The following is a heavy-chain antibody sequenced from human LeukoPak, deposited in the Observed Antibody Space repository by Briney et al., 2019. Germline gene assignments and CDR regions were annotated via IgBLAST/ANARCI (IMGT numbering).Heavy chain of an antibody. CDR3: ARDSRWQTGDFDY. V-gene: IGHV1-2*02. J-gene: IGHJ4*02. CDR1: GYTFTGYY. CDR2: INPNSGGT. Sequence: ASVKVSCKTSGYTFTGYYMHWVRQAPGQGLEWMGWINPNSGGTNYAQKLQGRVTMTTDTSTSTAYMELRSLRSDDTAVYYCARDSRWQTGDFDYWGQGTLVTVSS. D-gene: IGHD1-14*01.